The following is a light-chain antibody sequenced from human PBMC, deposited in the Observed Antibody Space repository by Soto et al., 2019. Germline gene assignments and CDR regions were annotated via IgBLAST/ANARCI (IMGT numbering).Light chain of an antibody. CDR2: GAS. CDR1: QTVASN. J-gene: IGKJ1*01. V-gene: IGKV3-15*01. CDR3: QQYNNWPPWT. Sequence: EIVLTQSPGTLSLSPGERATLSCRASQTVASNYFAWYQQRPGQAPRLLIYGASTRATGIPARFSGSGSETEFTLTISSLQSEDFAVYYCQQYNNWPPWTFGQGTKVDIK.